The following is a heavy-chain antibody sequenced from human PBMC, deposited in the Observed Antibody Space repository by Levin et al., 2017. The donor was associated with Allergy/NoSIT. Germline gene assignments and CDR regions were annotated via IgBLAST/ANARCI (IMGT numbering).Heavy chain of an antibody. CDR3: ARDHRQRIAVAVPCDY. Sequence: ASVKVSCKASGYTFTSYAISWVRQAPGQGLEWMGWISAYNGNTNYAQNLQGRVTLTTDTSTSTAYMELRRLRSDDTAVYYWARDHRQRIAVAVPCDYWGQGTLVTVSS. D-gene: IGHD6-19*01. V-gene: IGHV1-18*01. CDR1: GYTFTSYA. J-gene: IGHJ4*02. CDR2: ISAYNGNT.